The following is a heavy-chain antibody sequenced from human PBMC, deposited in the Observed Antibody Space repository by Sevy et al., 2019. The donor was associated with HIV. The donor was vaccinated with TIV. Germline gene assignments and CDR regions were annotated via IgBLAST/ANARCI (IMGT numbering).Heavy chain of an antibody. D-gene: IGHD3-22*01. CDR3: AKGGGGHYDPDEIGYYFYYYNMDV. V-gene: IGHV3-23*01. CDR1: AFSFDSYG. Sequence: GGSLRLSCAVSAFSFDSYGMTWVRQAPGKGLEWVSGISGSGTRTYYADSVKGRFIISRDNSKNTLYLQMNSLRSEDTAINYCAKGGGGHYDPDEIGYYFYYYNMDVWGKGTTVTVSS. J-gene: IGHJ6*03. CDR2: ISGSGTRT.